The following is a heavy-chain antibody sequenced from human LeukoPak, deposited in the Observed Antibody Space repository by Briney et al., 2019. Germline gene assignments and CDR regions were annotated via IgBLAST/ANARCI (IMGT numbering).Heavy chain of an antibody. CDR1: GGSISSGSYY. CDR3: ARDRTYYYDSSGYADAFDI. D-gene: IGHD3-22*01. J-gene: IGHJ3*02. V-gene: IGHV4-61*02. CDR2: IYTSGST. Sequence: SETLSLTCTVSGGSISSGSYYWSWIRQPAGKGLEWIGRIYTSGSTNYNPSLKSRVTISVDTSKNQFSLKLSSVTAADTAVYYCARDRTYYYDSSGYADAFDIWGQGTMVTVSS.